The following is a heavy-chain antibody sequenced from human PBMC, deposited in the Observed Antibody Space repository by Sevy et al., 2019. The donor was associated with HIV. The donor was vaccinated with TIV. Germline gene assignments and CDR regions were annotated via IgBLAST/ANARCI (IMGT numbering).Heavy chain of an antibody. D-gene: IGHD4-17*01. V-gene: IGHV3-23*01. CDR3: AKSTVTTGWRYYFDS. CDR1: GFTFSSYS. J-gene: IGHJ5*02. Sequence: GGSLRLSCAASGFTFSSYSMSWARQAPGKGLEWVASISGGTTSIYYRDSVKGRFTISRDNSKNILYLQLDNLRPDDRGVYFCAKSTVTTGWRYYFDSWGQGTLVTVSS. CDR2: ISGGTTSI.